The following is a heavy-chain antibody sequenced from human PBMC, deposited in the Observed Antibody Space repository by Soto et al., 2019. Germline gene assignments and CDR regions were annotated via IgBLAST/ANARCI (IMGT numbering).Heavy chain of an antibody. V-gene: IGHV3-23*01. CDR1: GFTFSSYA. Sequence: GGSLRLSCAASGFTFSSYAMSWVRQAPGKGLEWVSAISGGGERIYSADSVKGRFTISRDNSKNTLYLQINSLRAEDTAVYYCARGLYSNSWTPFYWGQGTLVTVSS. J-gene: IGHJ4*02. D-gene: IGHD6-13*01. CDR2: ISGGGERI. CDR3: ARGLYSNSWTPFY.